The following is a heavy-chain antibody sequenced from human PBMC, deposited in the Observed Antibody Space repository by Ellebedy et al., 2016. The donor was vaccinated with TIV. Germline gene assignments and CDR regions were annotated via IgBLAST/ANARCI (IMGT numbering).Heavy chain of an antibody. CDR3: AKEAYCSSTSCYYQGYGMDV. D-gene: IGHD2-2*01. Sequence: AASVKVSCKASGGSFSSYAISWVRQAPGQGPEWMGGINPVSGTTKYTQNFQDRVTITADTSTSTVYMELTSLRSEDTAIYYCAKEAYCSSTSCYYQGYGMDVWGQGTTVTVS. V-gene: IGHV1-69*06. CDR1: GGSFSSYA. CDR2: INPVSGTT. J-gene: IGHJ6*02.